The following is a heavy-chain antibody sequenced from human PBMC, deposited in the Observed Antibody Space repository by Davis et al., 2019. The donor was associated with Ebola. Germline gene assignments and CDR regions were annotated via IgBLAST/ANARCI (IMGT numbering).Heavy chain of an antibody. V-gene: IGHV3-7*01. CDR2: IKEDGSEK. J-gene: IGHJ4*02. CDR3: AGPYMQDSNY. D-gene: IGHD3-16*01. CDR1: GFTFSTYP. Sequence: GESLKISCTASGFTFSTYPMTWIRQAPGKGLEWVANIKEDGSEKYYMDSVKGRFTISRDNAKNSLYLQMNSLRAEDTAVYYCAGPYMQDSNYWGQGTLVTVSS.